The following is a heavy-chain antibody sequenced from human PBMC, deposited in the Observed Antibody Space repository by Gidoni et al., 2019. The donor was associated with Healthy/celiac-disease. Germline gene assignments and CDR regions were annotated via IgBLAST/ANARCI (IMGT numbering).Heavy chain of an antibody. V-gene: IGHV3-30-3*01. J-gene: IGHJ6*02. CDR2: ISYDGSNK. CDR3: ARAGLGSSRFFYYYYGMDV. D-gene: IGHD6-13*01. CDR1: GFTFSSYA. Sequence: QVQLVESGGGVVQPGRSLRLSCAASGFTFSSYAMHWVRQAPGKGLELVAVISYDGSNKYYADSVKGRFTISRDNSKNTLYLQMNSLRAEDTAVYYCARAGLGSSRFFYYYYGMDVWGQGTTVTVSS.